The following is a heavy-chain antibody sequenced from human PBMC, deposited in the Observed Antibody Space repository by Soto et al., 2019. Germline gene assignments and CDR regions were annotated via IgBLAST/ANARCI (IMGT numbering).Heavy chain of an antibody. V-gene: IGHV4-4*02. Sequence: QVQLQESGPGLVKPSGTLSLTCEVSGGAISSSYWWTWVRQSPGKGLEWIGEVSRGGTTNYNPSPESRVTMTAGEARHHWSLKLTSVTAADTAAYYCARVQVCNGGGCSRGGFDYWGQGTLVTVSS. CDR3: ARVQVCNGGGCSRGGFDY. CDR2: VSRGGTT. CDR1: GGAISSSYW. D-gene: IGHD2-15*01. J-gene: IGHJ4*02.